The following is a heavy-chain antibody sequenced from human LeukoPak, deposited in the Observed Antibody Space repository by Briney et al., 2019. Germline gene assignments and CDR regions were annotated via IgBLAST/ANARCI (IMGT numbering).Heavy chain of an antibody. CDR2: ISGSGGST. Sequence: GGSLRLSCAASGFTFSSYAMSWVRQAPGKGLEWVSAISGSGGSTYYADSVKGRFTISRDNSKNTLYLQMNSLRAEDTAVCYCANAPSSGWDLNYWGQGTLVTVSS. CDR3: ANAPSSGWDLNY. D-gene: IGHD6-19*01. J-gene: IGHJ4*02. CDR1: GFTFSSYA. V-gene: IGHV3-23*01.